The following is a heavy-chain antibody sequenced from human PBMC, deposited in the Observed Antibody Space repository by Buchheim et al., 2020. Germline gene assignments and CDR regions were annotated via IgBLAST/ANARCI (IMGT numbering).Heavy chain of an antibody. Sequence: QVQLQESGPGLVKPSETLSLTCTVSGGSISSYYWSSIRQPPGKGLEWIGYIYYSGSTNYNPSLKSRVTISVDTSKNQFSLKLSFVTAANTAVYYCAREGVGDGSGGMDVWGQGTT. CDR2: IYYSGST. D-gene: IGHD3-10*01. CDR1: GGSISSYY. CDR3: AREGVGDGSGGMDV. V-gene: IGHV4-59*01. J-gene: IGHJ6*02.